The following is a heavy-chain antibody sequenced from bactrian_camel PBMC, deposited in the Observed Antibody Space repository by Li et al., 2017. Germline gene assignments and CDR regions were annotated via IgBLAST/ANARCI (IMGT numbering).Heavy chain of an antibody. CDR2: LSVDGNT. Sequence: HVQLVESGGGSVEAGGSLKLSCAASRDLFTQCGLGWYRQVPGKERELVSTLSVDGNTDYADSVKGRFTISQDNAANTLYLQMNSLKPEDTAMYYCAVGRRMRMSGGTWYCSRERSDYNYWGQGTQVTVS. J-gene: IGHJ4*01. D-gene: IGHD6*01. V-gene: IGHV3S57*01. CDR1: RDLFTQCG. CDR3: AVGRRMRMSGGTWYCSRERSDYNY.